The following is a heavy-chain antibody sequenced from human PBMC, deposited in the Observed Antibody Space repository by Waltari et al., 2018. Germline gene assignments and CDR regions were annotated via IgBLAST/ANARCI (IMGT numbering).Heavy chain of an antibody. CDR2: IIPILGIA. CDR1: GGTFSSYA. D-gene: IGHD6-6*01. CDR3: ASTEFEYSSSSAYYYYYMDV. J-gene: IGHJ6*03. Sequence: QVQLVQSGAEVKKPGSSVKVSCKASGGTFSSYAISWVRQAPGQGLEWMGGIIPILGIANYAQKFQGRVTITADESTSTAYMELSSLRSEDTAVYYSASTEFEYSSSSAYYYYYMDVWGKGTTVTVSS. V-gene: IGHV1-69*04.